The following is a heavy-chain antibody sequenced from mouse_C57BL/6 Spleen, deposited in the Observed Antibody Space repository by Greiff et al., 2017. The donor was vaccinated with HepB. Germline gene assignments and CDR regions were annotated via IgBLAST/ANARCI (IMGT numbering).Heavy chain of an antibody. D-gene: IGHD2-4*01. V-gene: IGHV1-9*01. Sequence: VLLVESGAELMKPGASVKLSCKATGYTFTGYWIQWVKQRPGHGLEWIGEILPGSGSTNYNEKFKGKATFTADTSSNTAYMQLSSLTTEDSAVYYGARGVYDCDGGYAMDYWGQGTSVTVSS. CDR3: ARGVYDCDGGYAMDY. CDR2: ILPGSGST. CDR1: GYTFTGYW. J-gene: IGHJ4*01.